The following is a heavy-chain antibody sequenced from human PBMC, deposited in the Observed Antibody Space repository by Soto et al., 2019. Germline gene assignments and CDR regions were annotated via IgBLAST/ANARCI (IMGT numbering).Heavy chain of an antibody. D-gene: IGHD2-15*01. V-gene: IGHV1-8*01. CDR1: GYTFTNYD. Sequence: ASVKVSCKASGYTFTNYDINWVRQATGQGLEWMGWMNPNSGSTSYAQKFQGRVTMTRDTSTSTVYMELSSLRSEDTAVYYCYSGYCSGGSCSNSYYFDYWGQGTLVTVSS. CDR3: YSGYCSGGSCSNSYYFDY. J-gene: IGHJ4*02. CDR2: MNPNSGST.